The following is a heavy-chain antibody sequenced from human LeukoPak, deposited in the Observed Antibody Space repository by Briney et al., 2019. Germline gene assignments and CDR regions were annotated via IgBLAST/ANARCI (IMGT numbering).Heavy chain of an antibody. CDR3: ARGQCSSPSCRYFDY. V-gene: IGHV3-66*01. D-gene: IGHD2-2*01. Sequence: PGGSLRLSCAASGFTVSSTYMNWVRQAPGMGLEWVSVITSGGNSYYADSVKGRFTISRDNSKNTLYLQMNSLRAEDTAVYYCARGQCSSPSCRYFDYWGQGTLVTVSS. CDR2: ITSGGNS. J-gene: IGHJ4*02. CDR1: GFTVSSTY.